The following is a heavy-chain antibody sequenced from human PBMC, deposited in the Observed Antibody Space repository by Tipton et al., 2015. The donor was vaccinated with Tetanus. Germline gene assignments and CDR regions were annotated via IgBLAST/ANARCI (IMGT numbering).Heavy chain of an antibody. J-gene: IGHJ6*02. D-gene: IGHD3-16*01. Sequence: GSLRLSCAASGFTFSSYWMSWVRQAPGKGLEWVANIKQDGSEKYYVDSVKGRFTISRDNAKNSLYLQMNSLRAEDTAVYYCARGVGGGYRHYYYYGMDVWGQGTTVTVSS. CDR1: GFTFSSYW. CDR2: IKQDGSEK. CDR3: ARGVGGGYRHYYYYGMDV. V-gene: IGHV3-7*01.